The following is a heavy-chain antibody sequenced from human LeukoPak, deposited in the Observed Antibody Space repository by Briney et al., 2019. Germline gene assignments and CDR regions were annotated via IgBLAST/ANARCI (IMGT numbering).Heavy chain of an antibody. CDR2: ISGSGGST. Sequence: PGGSLRLSCAASGFTLSSYGMSWVRQAPGRGLAWVSAISGSGGSTYYADSVKGRFTISRDNSKNTLYLQMNSLRAEDTAVYYCARGFWGWEVDYWGQGTLVTVSS. J-gene: IGHJ4*02. V-gene: IGHV3-23*01. D-gene: IGHD3-16*01. CDR3: ARGFWGWEVDY. CDR1: GFTLSSYG.